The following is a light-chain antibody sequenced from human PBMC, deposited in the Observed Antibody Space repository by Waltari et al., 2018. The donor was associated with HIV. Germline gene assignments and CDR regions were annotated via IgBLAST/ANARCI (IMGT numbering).Light chain of an antibody. CDR1: QLEHKF. Sequence: SYELTHPPSLSLSPCQTPSLTCSGDQLEHKFVCLYQQKPVHSPVLVMYKETRRPSGIPERFYGSNSGNTATLTITGNQSMDEADYYCQAWDRRVVFGGGTKLTVL. CDR3: QAWDRRVV. CDR2: KET. V-gene: IGLV3-1*01. J-gene: IGLJ2*01.